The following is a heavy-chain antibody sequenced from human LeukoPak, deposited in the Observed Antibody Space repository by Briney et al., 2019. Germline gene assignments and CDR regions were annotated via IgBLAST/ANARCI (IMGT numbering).Heavy chain of an antibody. CDR2: INPSGSST. CDR1: GFTFSNYW. Sequence: GGSLRLSCAASGFTFSNYWMHWVRQVPGKGLVWVSRINPSGSSTTYADSVKGRFTISRDNAKNMLYLQMDSLRAEDTGIYYCASSNQADDYWGQGTLVTVSS. J-gene: IGHJ4*02. CDR3: ASSNQADDY. D-gene: IGHD1-14*01. V-gene: IGHV3-74*01.